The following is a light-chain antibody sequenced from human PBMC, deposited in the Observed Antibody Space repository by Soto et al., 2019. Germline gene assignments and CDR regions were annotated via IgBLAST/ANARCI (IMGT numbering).Light chain of an antibody. CDR3: QQYDIWPPYT. CDR2: GAS. J-gene: IGKJ2*01. V-gene: IGKV3-15*01. Sequence: EIVITQSPATLSVSPGEGVTLSCRASQSVDTNLAWYQQKPGQAPSLLIYGASSRATGIPPRFSASGSGTQFTVTIGSLQYEDFAVYYCQQYDIWPPYTLGQGTKVDIK. CDR1: QSVDTN.